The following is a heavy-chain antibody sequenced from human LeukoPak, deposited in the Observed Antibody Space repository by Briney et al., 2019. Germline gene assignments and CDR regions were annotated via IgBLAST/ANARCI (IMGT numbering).Heavy chain of an antibody. V-gene: IGHV3-21*01. J-gene: IGHJ4*02. CDR3: ATQLGYKGNY. D-gene: IGHD1-14*01. Sequence: GGSLRLSCAASGFTFSSYSMNWVRQAPGKGLEWVSSISSSSSYIDYADSVKGRFTISRDNAKNSLYLQMNSLRAEDTAVYYCATQLGYKGNYWGQGTLVTVSS. CDR2: ISSSSSYI. CDR1: GFTFSSYS.